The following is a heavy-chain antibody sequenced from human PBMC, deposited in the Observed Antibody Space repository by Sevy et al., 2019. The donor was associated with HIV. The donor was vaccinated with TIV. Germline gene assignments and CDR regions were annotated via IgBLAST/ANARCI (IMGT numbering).Heavy chain of an antibody. CDR2: IGWNTGFT. V-gene: IGHV3-9*01. Sequence: GVSLRLSCAASGFTFDDYAMHWVRQAPGKGLEWVSGIGWNTGFTAYAESVMGRFTISRDNAKNSLYLQMNSLRAEDTALYYCAKDMDPRYVYFYMDVWGKGTTVTVSS. D-gene: IGHD5-12*01. J-gene: IGHJ6*03. CDR1: GFTFDDYA. CDR3: AKDMDPRYVYFYMDV.